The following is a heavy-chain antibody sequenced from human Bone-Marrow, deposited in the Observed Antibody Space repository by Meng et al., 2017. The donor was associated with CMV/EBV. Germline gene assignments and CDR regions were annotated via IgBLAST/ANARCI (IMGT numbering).Heavy chain of an antibody. CDR2: ISSSSSYI. V-gene: IGHV3-21*01. CDR3: AKDIGSSYYYYYYGMDV. CDR1: GFTFSSYS. D-gene: IGHD6-6*01. Sequence: GESLKISCAASGFTFSSYSMNWVRQAPGKGLEWVSSISSSSSYIYYADSVKGRFTISRDNAKNSLYLQMNSLRAEDTAVYYCAKDIGSSYYYYYYGMDVWGQGPTVTGYS. J-gene: IGHJ6*01.